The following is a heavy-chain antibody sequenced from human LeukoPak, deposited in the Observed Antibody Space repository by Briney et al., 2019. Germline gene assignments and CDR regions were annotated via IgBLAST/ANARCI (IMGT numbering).Heavy chain of an antibody. CDR2: IYPGDSDT. CDR3: ARLASYYDSSGYYFDY. CDR1: GYSFTSYW. D-gene: IGHD3-22*01. J-gene: IGHJ4*02. Sequence: GESLKISCKGSGYSFTSYWIGWVRQMPGKGLEWMGIIYPGDSDTRYSPSFQGQVTISADKSISTAYLQWSSLKAPDTAMYYCARLASYYDSSGYYFDYWGQGTLVTVSS. V-gene: IGHV5-51*01.